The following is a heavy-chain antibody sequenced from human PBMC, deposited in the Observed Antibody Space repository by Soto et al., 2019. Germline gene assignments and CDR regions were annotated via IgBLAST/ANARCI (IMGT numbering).Heavy chain of an antibody. CDR2: INTYNGNT. V-gene: IGHV1-18*01. J-gene: IGHJ6*02. CDR3: AMVDVYVTPSPQDV. CDR1: GYTFTRYG. Sequence: QVQLVQSGAEVKNPGASVKVSCKASGYTFTRYGIGWARQAPGQGLEWMAWINTYNGNTNYAQNVQGRVTLTTDTSTSTAYMELRSLRSNDTAIYYCAMVDVYVTPSPQDVWGQGTTVIVSS. D-gene: IGHD3-16*01.